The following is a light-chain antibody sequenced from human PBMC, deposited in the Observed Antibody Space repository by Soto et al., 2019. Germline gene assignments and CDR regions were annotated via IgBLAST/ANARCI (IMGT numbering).Light chain of an antibody. CDR1: SSDIGGYNY. V-gene: IGLV2-14*01. J-gene: IGLJ1*01. CDR3: SSYTSSSTSV. Sequence: QSALTQPASVSGSPGQSITLSCTGTSSDIGGYNYVSWYQQHPGEAPKLMIFEVNNRPSGVSHRCSGSKSGNTASLTISGLQAEDEADYYCSSYTSSSTSVFGGGTKVTVL. CDR2: EVN.